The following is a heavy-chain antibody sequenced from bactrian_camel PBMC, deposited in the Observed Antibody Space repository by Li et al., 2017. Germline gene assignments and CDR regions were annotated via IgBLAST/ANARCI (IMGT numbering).Heavy chain of an antibody. D-gene: IGHD5*01. Sequence: HVQLVESGGGSVQAGGSLRLSCKVSGHSRGSNCVGWYRLPPGRAPAEREGIAAIRRDGGETWYAASVKGRFTISRDSAKNTVYLQMNSLEPEDTAMYYCATKAEWCPWVGYNYWGQGTQVTVS. CDR1: GHSRGSNC. V-gene: IGHV3S45*01. J-gene: IGHJ4*01. CDR2: IRRDGGET. CDR3: ATKAEWCPWVGYNY.